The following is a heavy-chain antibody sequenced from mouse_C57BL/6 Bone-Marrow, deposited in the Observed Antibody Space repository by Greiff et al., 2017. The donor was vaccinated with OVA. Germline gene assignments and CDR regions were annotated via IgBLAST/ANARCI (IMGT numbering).Heavy chain of an antibody. CDR2: IHPNSGST. D-gene: IGHD3-1*01. CDR3: AREISAWFAY. J-gene: IGHJ3*01. V-gene: IGHV1-64*01. Sequence: QVQLKQPGAELVKPGASVKLSCKASGYTFTIYWMHWVKQRPGQGLEWIGMIHPNSGSTNYNEKFKSKATLTVDKSSSTAYMQLSSLTSEDSAVYYCAREISAWFAYWGQGTLVTVSA. CDR1: GYTFTIYW.